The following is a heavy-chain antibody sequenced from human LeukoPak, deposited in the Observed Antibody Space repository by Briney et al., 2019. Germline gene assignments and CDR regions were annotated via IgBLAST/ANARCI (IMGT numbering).Heavy chain of an antibody. CDR3: ARGPGIAVAGVFDF. CDR2: LSGYTGHT. V-gene: IGHV1-18*04. CDR1: GYTFTSYG. D-gene: IGHD6-19*01. Sequence: ASVKVSCMASGYTFTSYGINWVRQAPGQGLEWLGWLSGYTGHTNYVQKIQGRVTMTTDTSTNTAYMEVRSLRSDDTAVYYCARGPGIAVAGVFDFWGQGSLVTVSS. J-gene: IGHJ4*02.